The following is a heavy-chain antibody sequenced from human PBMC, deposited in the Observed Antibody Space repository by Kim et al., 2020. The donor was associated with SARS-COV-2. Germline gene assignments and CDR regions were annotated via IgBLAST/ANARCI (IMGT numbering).Heavy chain of an antibody. Sequence: ASVKVSCKTSGYTFTDYHLHWVRQAPGQGLEWMGCISPSDGGTNYGQKFQGRVTMTRDTSISTAYMELSSLRSDDTAVYYCTQQLIWNYFNYWGQGSLVTVS. CDR3: TQQLIWNYFNY. J-gene: IGHJ4*01. CDR2: ISPSDGGT. D-gene: IGHD4-4*01. V-gene: IGHV1-2*02. CDR1: GYTFTDYH.